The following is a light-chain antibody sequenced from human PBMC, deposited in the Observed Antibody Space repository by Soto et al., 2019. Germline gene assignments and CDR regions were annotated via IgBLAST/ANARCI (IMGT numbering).Light chain of an antibody. V-gene: IGLV2-14*01. Sequence: QSALTQPASVSGSPGQSITISCTGTSRDVGAYNYVSWYQQHPGKAPKLMIYDVRHRPSGVSNRFSGSKSGNTASLTISGLQAEDEADYYCSSYTSSSTRVFGTGTQLTVL. J-gene: IGLJ1*01. CDR1: SRDVGAYNY. CDR3: SSYTSSSTRV. CDR2: DVR.